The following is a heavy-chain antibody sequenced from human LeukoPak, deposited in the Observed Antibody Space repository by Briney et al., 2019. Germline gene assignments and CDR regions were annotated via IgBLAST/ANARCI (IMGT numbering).Heavy chain of an antibody. V-gene: IGHV5-51*01. D-gene: IGHD6-13*01. J-gene: IGHJ3*02. CDR3: ARHLIAASTTDRSPFDI. CDR2: IYPGDSDT. Sequence: GESLQISGQGSGSIFSNYWIGWVRQLPGEGLEWMGIIYPGDSDTTYNPPFRGQVTISADKSINTAYLQWSSLKASATAMYYCARHLIAASTTDRSPFDIWGQGTMVTVSS. CDR1: GSIFSNYW.